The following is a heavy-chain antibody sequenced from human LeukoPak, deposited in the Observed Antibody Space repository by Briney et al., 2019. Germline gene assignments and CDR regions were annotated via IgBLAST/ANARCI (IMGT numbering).Heavy chain of an antibody. CDR1: GGSISYYY. CDR3: ARTLTYYYDSSGYTPPLL. V-gene: IGHV4-34*01. Sequence: SETLSLTCTVSGGSISYYYWSWIRQPPGKGLEWIGEINHSGSTNYNPSLKSRVTISVDTSKNQFSLKLSSVTAVDTAVYYCARTLTYYYDSSGYTPPLLWGQGTLVTVSS. J-gene: IGHJ4*02. CDR2: INHSGST. D-gene: IGHD3-22*01.